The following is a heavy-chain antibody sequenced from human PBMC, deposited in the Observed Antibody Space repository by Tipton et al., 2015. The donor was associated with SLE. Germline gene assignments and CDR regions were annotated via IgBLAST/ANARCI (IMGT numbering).Heavy chain of an antibody. CDR1: GGSISNYY. CDR3: ARDGYYDFWSGKGAFDI. CDR2: IYYSGST. J-gene: IGHJ3*02. Sequence: TLSLTCTVSGGSISNYYWSWIRQPPGKGLEWIGYIYYSGSTNYNPSLKSRVTISVDTSKNQFSLKLSSVTAADTAVYYCARDGYYDFWSGKGAFDIWGQGTMVTVSS. D-gene: IGHD3-3*01. V-gene: IGHV4-59*12.